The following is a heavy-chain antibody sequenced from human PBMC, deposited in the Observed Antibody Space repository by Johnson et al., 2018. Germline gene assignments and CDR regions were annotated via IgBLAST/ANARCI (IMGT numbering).Heavy chain of an antibody. V-gene: IGHV3-30*03. CDR3: TIVVVIKDAFDI. CDR1: GFTFSSYG. J-gene: IGHJ3*02. CDR2: ISYDGSNT. Sequence: QVQLVESGGGVVQPGRSLRLSCAASGFTFSSYGMHWVRQAPGKGLEWVAVISYDGSNTYYADSVKGRFTISRDNSKNTLYLQMNSLRAEDTAVYYCTIVVVIKDAFDIWGQGTMVTVSS. D-gene: IGHD3-22*01.